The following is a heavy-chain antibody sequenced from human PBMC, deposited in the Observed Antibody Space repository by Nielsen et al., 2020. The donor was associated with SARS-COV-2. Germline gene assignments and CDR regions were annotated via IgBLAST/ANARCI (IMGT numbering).Heavy chain of an antibody. CDR3: ARGRGGSSGWYASDY. CDR1: GGPFSGYY. J-gene: IGHJ4*02. V-gene: IGHV4-34*01. CDR2: INHSGST. D-gene: IGHD6-19*01. Sequence: SETLSLTCAVYGGPFSGYYWSWIRQPPGKGLEWIGEINHSGSTNYNPSLKSRVTISVDTSKNQFSLKLSSVTAADTAVYYCARGRGGSSGWYASDYWGQGTLVTVSS.